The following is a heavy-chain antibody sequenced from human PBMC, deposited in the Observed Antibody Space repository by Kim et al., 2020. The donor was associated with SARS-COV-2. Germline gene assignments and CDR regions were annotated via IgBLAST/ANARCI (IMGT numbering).Heavy chain of an antibody. V-gene: IGHV3-64D*09. D-gene: IGHD1-20*01. J-gene: IGHJ2*01. CDR1: GFTFTNHA. CDR2: INKDGTST. CDR3: VKARSGIADWYFDY. Sequence: GGSLRLSCSASGFTFTNHAMVWVRQAPGKGLECVAVINKDGTSTYSAASGKGRFTISGENYKNMFLLLISSLSPDATVVYFCVKARSGIADWYFDYWGGG.